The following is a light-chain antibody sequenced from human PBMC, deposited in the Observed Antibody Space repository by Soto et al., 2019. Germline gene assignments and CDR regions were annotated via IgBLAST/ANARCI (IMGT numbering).Light chain of an antibody. CDR1: QSVSSSF. V-gene: IGKV3-20*01. J-gene: IGKJ2*01. CDR2: GAS. Sequence: EIVLTQSPGTLSLSPGERATLSCRASQSVSSSFLAWYQQKPGQAPRLLIYGASSRATGIPDRFSGSGSGTDFTLTISRLEPEDFAVYYCHQYGGSPYTFVQGTQLEIK. CDR3: HQYGGSPYT.